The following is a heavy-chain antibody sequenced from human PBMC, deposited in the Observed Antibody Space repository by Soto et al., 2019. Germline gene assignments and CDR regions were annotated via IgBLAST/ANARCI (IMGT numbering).Heavy chain of an antibody. CDR2: IHYSDNT. CDR1: GCSLGKYD. Sequence: AESLSPTCTFSGCSLGKYDWGWTRQSPGKGPAKVGYIHYSDNTNYTPSFKSRVTISVDTSRNQFSLTLTSMTAADTAVYYCARGRWEREGYLMYVLGQGTTVT. CDR3: ARGRWEREGYLMYV. V-gene: IGHV4-59*08. D-gene: IGHD1-26*01. J-gene: IGHJ6*02.